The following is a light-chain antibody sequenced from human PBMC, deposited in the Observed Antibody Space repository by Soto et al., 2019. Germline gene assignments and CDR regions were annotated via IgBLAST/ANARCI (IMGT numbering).Light chain of an antibody. CDR1: SSNIGAGYD. J-gene: IGLJ2*01. Sequence: QSVLTQPPSVSGAPGQRVTISCTGSSSNIGAGYDVHWYQQIPGTAPKLLIYGNSNRPSVVPDRFSGSKSGTSASLAITGLQAEDGADYYCQSYDSSLSRLFGGGTKRTVL. CDR3: QSYDSSLSRL. V-gene: IGLV1-40*01. CDR2: GNS.